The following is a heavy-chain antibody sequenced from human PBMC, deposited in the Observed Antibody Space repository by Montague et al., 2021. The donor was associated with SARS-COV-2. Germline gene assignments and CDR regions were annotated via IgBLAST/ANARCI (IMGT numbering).Heavy chain of an antibody. CDR2: VHYTGTT. CDR1: GGSITVSRYD. V-gene: IGHV4-39*01. J-gene: IGHJ3*02. Sequence: SETLSLTCTVSGGSITVSRYDWGWIRQPPGKRLEWIGSVHYTGTTSYNAPLKSRLTISVDTSENQFSLKMTSVTASDTAVYYCARHRANAGSFDIWGQGTMVTVSS. CDR3: ARHRANAGSFDI. D-gene: IGHD1-1*01.